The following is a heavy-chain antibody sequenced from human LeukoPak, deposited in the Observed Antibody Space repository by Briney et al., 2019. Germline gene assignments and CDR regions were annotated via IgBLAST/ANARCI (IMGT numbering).Heavy chain of an antibody. V-gene: IGHV3-7*01. CDR1: GFTFSSYW. CDR2: IDEDGSEK. J-gene: IGHJ4*02. D-gene: IGHD2-15*01. CDR3: ARNRGLGY. Sequence: GGSLRLSCVASGFTFSSYWMTWVRQAPGKGLEWVANIDEDGSEKYYVDSVKGRFTISRDNAKNSLYLQMNSLRAEDTAVYYCARNRGLGYWGQGTLVTV.